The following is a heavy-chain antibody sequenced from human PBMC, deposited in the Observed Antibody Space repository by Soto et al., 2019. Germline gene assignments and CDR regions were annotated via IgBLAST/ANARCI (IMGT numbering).Heavy chain of an antibody. D-gene: IGHD1-1*01. CDR3: ADQLTSTPDQEPSTFDY. J-gene: IGHJ4*02. V-gene: IGHV3-23*01. Sequence: GESLKISCAASGFTFSSYAMSWVRQAPGKGLEWVSAISGSGGSTYYADSVKGRFTISRDNSKNTLYLQMNSLRAEDTAVYYCADQLTSTPDQEPSTFDYWGQGTLVTVSS. CDR1: GFTFSSYA. CDR2: ISGSGGST.